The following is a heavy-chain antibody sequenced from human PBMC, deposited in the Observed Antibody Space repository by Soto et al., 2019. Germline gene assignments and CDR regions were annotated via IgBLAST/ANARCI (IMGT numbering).Heavy chain of an antibody. J-gene: IGHJ4*02. CDR1: GYTFTDYY. Sequence: ASVKVSCKXSGYTFTDYYLHWLRQAPGQGLEWVGWINTHSGGTNFAQRFQGRVTMTRDTSISTAYMELSGLRSDDTAVYYCARDPIGGGAPYYCDYWGQGTLVAVSS. V-gene: IGHV1-2*02. CDR3: ARDPIGGGAPYYCDY. CDR2: INTHSGGT. D-gene: IGHD3-10*01.